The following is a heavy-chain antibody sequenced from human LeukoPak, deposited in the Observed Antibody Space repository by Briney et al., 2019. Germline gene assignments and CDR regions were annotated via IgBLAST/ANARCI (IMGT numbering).Heavy chain of an antibody. CDR3: ARDRFYCSSTSCYLGDAFDI. D-gene: IGHD2-2*01. CDR1: GGTFSSYA. V-gene: IGHV1-69*05. Sequence: SVKVSCKASGGTFSSYAISWVRQAPGQGLEWMGGINPIFGTANYAQKFQGRVTITTDQSTSTAYMELSSLRSEDTAVYYCARDRFYCSSTSCYLGDAFDIWGQGTMVTVSS. CDR2: INPIFGTA. J-gene: IGHJ3*02.